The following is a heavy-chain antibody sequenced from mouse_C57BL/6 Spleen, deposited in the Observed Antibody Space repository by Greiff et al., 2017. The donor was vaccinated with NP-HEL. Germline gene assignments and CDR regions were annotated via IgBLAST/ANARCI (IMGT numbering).Heavy chain of an antibody. Sequence: QVQLQQSGAELVRPGTSVKLSCKASGYTFTSYWMHWVKQRPGQGLEWIGVIDPSDSYTNYNQKFKGKATLTVDTSSSTAYMQLSSLTSEDSAVYYCAPIYYGNYGYFDVWGTGTTVTVSS. J-gene: IGHJ1*03. CDR1: GYTFTSYW. CDR2: IDPSDSYT. V-gene: IGHV1-59*01. D-gene: IGHD2-1*01. CDR3: APIYYGNYGYFDV.